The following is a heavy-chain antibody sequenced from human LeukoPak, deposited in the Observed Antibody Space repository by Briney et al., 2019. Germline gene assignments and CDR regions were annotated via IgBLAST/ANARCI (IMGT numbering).Heavy chain of an antibody. V-gene: IGHV4-59*01. Sequence: SETLSLTCTVSGGSISSYYWSWIRQPPGKGLEWIGYIYYSGSTNYNPSLKSRVTISVDTSKNQFSLKLSSVTAADTAVYYCARWRRVKKWELVGSLFDYWGQGTLVTVSS. CDR1: GGSISSYY. CDR2: IYYSGST. D-gene: IGHD1-26*01. CDR3: ARWRRVKKWELVGSLFDY. J-gene: IGHJ4*02.